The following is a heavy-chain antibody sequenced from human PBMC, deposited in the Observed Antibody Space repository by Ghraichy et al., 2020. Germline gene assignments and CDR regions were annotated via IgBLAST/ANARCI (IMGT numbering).Heavy chain of an antibody. V-gene: IGHV1-18*04. D-gene: IGHD2-15*01. J-gene: IGHJ4*02. CDR2: ISANNGET. Sequence: ASVKVSCKASGYIFNTYSISWVRQAPGQGLQWMGWISANNGETNYAQNLQGRVTMTTDTSTTTAYMELRNLTSDDTAVYYCTRGPYCNGNSCFSFRFDHWGQGTLVTVSS. CDR1: GYIFNTYS. CDR3: TRGPYCNGNSCFSFRFDH.